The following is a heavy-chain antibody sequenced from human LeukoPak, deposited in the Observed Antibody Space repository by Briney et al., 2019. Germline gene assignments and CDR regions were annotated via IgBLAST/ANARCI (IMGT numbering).Heavy chain of an antibody. J-gene: IGHJ4*02. CDR2: ISSGSSYI. CDR3: ARDLYGDYSPFDY. CDR1: GFTFSSTS. D-gene: IGHD4-17*01. Sequence: KSGGSLRLSCAASGFTFSSTSMNWVRQAPGKGLEWVSSISSGSSYIFYADSVKGRFTISRDNAKNSLYLQMNSLRAEDTAVYYCARDLYGDYSPFDYWGRGTLVTVSS. V-gene: IGHV3-21*04.